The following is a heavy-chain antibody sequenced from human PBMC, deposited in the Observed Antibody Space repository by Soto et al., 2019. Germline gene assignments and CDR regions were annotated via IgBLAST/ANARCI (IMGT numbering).Heavy chain of an antibody. V-gene: IGHV5-51*01. Sequence: PGESLKISCNGSGYSFTSYWIGWVRQMPGKGLEWMGIIYPGDSDTRYSPSFQGQVTISADKSISTAYLQWSSLKASDTAMYYCARRRYCSSTSCYATYYYFDYWGQGTLVTVST. CDR3: ARRRYCSSTSCYATYYYFDY. D-gene: IGHD2-2*01. J-gene: IGHJ4*02. CDR2: IYPGDSDT. CDR1: GYSFTSYW.